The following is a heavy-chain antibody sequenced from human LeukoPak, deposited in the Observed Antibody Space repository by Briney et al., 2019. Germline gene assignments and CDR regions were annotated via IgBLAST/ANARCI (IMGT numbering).Heavy chain of an antibody. CDR3: ASSYGDYGGRNFYYYYCYMDV. J-gene: IGHJ6*03. Sequence: SETLSLTCTVSGGSISSYYWGWIRQPAGKGLEWIGRIYTSGSTNYNPSLKSRVTMSVDTSKNQFSLKLSSVTAADTAVYYCASSYGDYGGRNFYYYYCYMDVWGKGTTVTVSS. CDR2: IYTSGST. D-gene: IGHD4-17*01. V-gene: IGHV4-4*07. CDR1: GGSISSYY.